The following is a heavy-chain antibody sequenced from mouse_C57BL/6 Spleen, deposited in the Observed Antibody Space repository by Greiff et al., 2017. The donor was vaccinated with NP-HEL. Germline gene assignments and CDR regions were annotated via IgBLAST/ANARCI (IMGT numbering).Heavy chain of an antibody. J-gene: IGHJ2*01. D-gene: IGHD2-5*01. CDR3: TRSNGY. CDR2: IDPETGGT. CDR1: GYTFTDYE. Sequence: QVQLKQSGAELVRPGASVTLSCKASGYTFTDYEMHWVKQTPVHGLEWIGAIDPETGGTAYNQKFKGKAILTADKSSSTAYMELRSLTSEDSAVYYCTRSNGYWGQGTTLTVSS. V-gene: IGHV1-15*01.